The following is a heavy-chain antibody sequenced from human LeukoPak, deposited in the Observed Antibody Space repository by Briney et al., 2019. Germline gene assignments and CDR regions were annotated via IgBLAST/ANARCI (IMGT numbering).Heavy chain of an antibody. D-gene: IGHD6-19*01. J-gene: IGHJ6*03. CDR1: GGSFSGYY. CDR2: INHSGST. CDR3: ARTSGYSSGWYLYYYMDV. V-gene: IGHV4-34*01. Sequence: PSETLSLTXAVYGGSFSGYYWSWIRQPPGKGLEWIGEINHSGSTNDNPSLKSRVTISVDTSKNQFSLKLSSVTAADTAVYYCARTSGYSSGWYLYYYMDVWGKGTTVTVSS.